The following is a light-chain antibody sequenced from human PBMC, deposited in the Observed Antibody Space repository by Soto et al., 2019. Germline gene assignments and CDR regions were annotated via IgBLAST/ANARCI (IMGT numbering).Light chain of an antibody. Sequence: QSVLTQPPSVSAAPGQKVTISCSGGSFNIGDNYVSWYQQLPGTAPKLLIYGNSDRPSGVPDRFSGSKSGTSASLAITGLQAEDEADYFCQSYDRSLRTYVFGTGTKVTVL. V-gene: IGLV1-40*01. CDR3: QSYDRSLRTYV. CDR1: SFNIGDNY. J-gene: IGLJ1*01. CDR2: GNS.